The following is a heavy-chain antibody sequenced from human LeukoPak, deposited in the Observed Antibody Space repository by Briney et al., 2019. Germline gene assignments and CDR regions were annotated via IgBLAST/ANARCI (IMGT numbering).Heavy chain of an antibody. CDR2: IYYSGST. CDR1: GGSISSSSYY. CDR3: ARNYYGSGSLAFDY. V-gene: IGHV4-39*07. D-gene: IGHD3-10*01. J-gene: IGHJ4*02. Sequence: KASETLSLTCTVSGGSISSSSYYWGWIRQPPGKGLEWIGSIYYSGSTYYNPSLKSRVTISVDTSKNQFSLKLSSVTAADTAVYYCARNYYGSGSLAFDYWGQGTLVTVSS.